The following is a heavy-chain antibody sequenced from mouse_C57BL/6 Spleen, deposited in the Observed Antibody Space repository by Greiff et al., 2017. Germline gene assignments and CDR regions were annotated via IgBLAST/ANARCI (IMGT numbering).Heavy chain of an antibody. V-gene: IGHV1-69*01. Sequence: QVQLQQSGAELVMPGASVKLSCKASGYTFTSYWMHWVKQTPGHGLEWIGAIDPADSYTNYNQKFKGKSTLTVDKSSSTAYMQLSSLTSEDSAVYYCARSGDGYSCFAYWGQGTMVTVSA. CDR3: ARSGDGYSCFAY. CDR1: GYTFTSYW. CDR2: IDPADSYT. J-gene: IGHJ3*01. D-gene: IGHD2-3*01.